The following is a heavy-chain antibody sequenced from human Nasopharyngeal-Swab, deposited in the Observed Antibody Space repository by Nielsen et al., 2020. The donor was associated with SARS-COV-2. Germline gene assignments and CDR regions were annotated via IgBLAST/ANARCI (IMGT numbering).Heavy chain of an antibody. CDR3: ARDFRWLVDF. V-gene: IGHV3-30*09. J-gene: IGHJ4*02. Sequence: SLRLSCAASDFTFSDYPMQWVRQAPGRGLEWLAYITRDGRGSYYAASVKGRFAVSRDNSENTVYLQMNSLRADDTAVYFCARDFRWLVDFWGQGTLVTVSS. CDR1: DFTFSDYP. CDR2: ITRDGRGS. D-gene: IGHD6-19*01.